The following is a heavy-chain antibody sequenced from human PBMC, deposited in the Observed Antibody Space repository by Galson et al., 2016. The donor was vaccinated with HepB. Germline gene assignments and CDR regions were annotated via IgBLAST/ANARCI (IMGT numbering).Heavy chain of an antibody. V-gene: IGHV3-74*01. CDR3: GRGAYFGMDV. Sequence: SLRLSCAASGFTFTSNYMHWVRQAPGKGLVWVSGIHTDGSSPIYADSVKGRFTITRDNTKNTLYLQMNSLRAEDSAVYCCGRGAYFGMDVWGQGTAVTVSS. CDR2: IHTDGSSP. CDR1: GFTFTSNY. J-gene: IGHJ6*02.